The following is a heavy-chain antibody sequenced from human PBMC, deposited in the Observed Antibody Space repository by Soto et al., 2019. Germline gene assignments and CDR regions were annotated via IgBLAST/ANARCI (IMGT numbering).Heavy chain of an antibody. Sequence: QVQLVQSGAEVKKPGASVKVSCKASGYTFTSYAMHWMCQAPGQRLEWMGWINAGNGNTKYSRKFQGRSTITRDTSATTAYVGLSSLRYEDTAVYYWARDLFPATVRYFDYWGQGTLVTVSS. CDR1: GYTFTSYA. J-gene: IGHJ4*02. D-gene: IGHD3-10*01. CDR2: INAGNGNT. V-gene: IGHV1-3*01. CDR3: ARDLFPATVRYFDY.